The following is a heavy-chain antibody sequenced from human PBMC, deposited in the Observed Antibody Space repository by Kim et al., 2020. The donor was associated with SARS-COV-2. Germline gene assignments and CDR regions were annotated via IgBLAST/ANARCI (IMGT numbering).Heavy chain of an antibody. J-gene: IGHJ4*02. D-gene: IGHD4-17*01. Sequence: YYAASVKGRVTISRDKSKNTLYLQMSSLRAEDTAVCYCARAHYGGDYFDYWGQGTLVTVSS. V-gene: IGHV3-30*15. CDR3: ARAHYGGDYFDY.